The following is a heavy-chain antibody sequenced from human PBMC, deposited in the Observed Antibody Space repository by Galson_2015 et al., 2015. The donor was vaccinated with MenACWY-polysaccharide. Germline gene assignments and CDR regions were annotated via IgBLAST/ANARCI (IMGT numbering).Heavy chain of an antibody. CDR3: ATLVRTTRAFDY. Sequence: QSGAEVKKPGESLRISCKGSGYRFTTYWIGWVRQMPGKGLEWMGVIFPSDSDTRYSPSFQGQVTISVDKSVTTAYLQWSSLKASDTAMYYCATLVRTTRAFDYWGQGTPVTVSS. D-gene: IGHD1-26*01. CDR2: IFPSDSDT. V-gene: IGHV5-51*03. J-gene: IGHJ4*02. CDR1: GYRFTTYW.